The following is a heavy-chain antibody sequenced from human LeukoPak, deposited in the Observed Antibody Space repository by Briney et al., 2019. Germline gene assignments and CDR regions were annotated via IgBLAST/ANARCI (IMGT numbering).Heavy chain of an antibody. J-gene: IGHJ4*02. V-gene: IGHV4-38-2*01. CDR3: ARLSRTTSYSMENYFDY. CDR1: GYSIISGYY. D-gene: IGHD1-26*01. CDR2: IYHTGST. Sequence: PSETLSLTCAVSGYSIISGYYWGWIRQPPGKGLDWIGSIYHTGSTSYRPSLESRVTISVDTSKNQFSLNLSSVTAADTAVYYCARLSRTTSYSMENYFDYWGQGILVTVSS.